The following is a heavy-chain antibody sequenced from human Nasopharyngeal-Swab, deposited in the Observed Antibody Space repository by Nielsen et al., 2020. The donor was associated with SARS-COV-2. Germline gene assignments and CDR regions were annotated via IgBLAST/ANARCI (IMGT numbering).Heavy chain of an antibody. CDR1: GFSFNNYG. Sequence: SLRLSCTASGFSFNNYGMHWVRQAPGKGLEWVAVISYEGSKKYYAESVEGRFTISRDYSKTTPYLQMNSLRPEDTATYYCAKANVLFWFGQFKNDGFDIWGQGTMVAVSS. D-gene: IGHD3-10*01. V-gene: IGHV3-30*18. CDR3: AKANVLFWFGQFKNDGFDI. CDR2: ISYEGSKK. J-gene: IGHJ3*02.